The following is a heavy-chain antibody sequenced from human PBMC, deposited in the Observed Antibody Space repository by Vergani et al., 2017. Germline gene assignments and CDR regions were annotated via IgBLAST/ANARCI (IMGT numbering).Heavy chain of an antibody. D-gene: IGHD1-7*01. J-gene: IGHJ4*02. V-gene: IGHV3-23*01. CDR1: GFTFISYA. Sequence: EVQLLESGGGLVQPGGSLRLSCAASGFTFISYAMSWVRQAPGKGLEWVSAISGSGGSTYYADSVKGRFTISRDNSKNTLYLQMNSLRAEDTAVYYCAKGDWNYGYYFDYWGQGTLVTVSS. CDR2: ISGSGGST. CDR3: AKGDWNYGYYFDY.